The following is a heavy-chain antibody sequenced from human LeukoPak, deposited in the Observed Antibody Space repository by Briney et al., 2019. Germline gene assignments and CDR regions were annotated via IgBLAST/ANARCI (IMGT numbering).Heavy chain of an antibody. Sequence: GGSLRLSCAASGFTFSSYWMHWVRQAPGKGLVWVSRLNSDGSSTGYADPVKGRFTLSRDNAKNTLYLQMNSLRAEDTAVYYCAKGGSYPIDYWGQGALVTVSS. J-gene: IGHJ4*02. CDR2: LNSDGSST. CDR3: AKGGSYPIDY. CDR1: GFTFSSYW. V-gene: IGHV3-74*01. D-gene: IGHD1-26*01.